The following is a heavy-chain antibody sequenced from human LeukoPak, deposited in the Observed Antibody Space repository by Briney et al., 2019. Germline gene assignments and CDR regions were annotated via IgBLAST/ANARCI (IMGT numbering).Heavy chain of an antibody. V-gene: IGHV1-69*04. Sequence: GASVKVSYKASGGTFSTYAISWVRQAPGQGLEWMGRIIPILGLANYAQKFQGRVTITADKSTSTAYMELRSLRSDDTAVYYCARDDCSSTSCSLDYWGQGTLVTVSS. CDR2: IIPILGLA. CDR3: ARDDCSSTSCSLDY. J-gene: IGHJ4*02. CDR1: GGTFSTYA. D-gene: IGHD2-2*01.